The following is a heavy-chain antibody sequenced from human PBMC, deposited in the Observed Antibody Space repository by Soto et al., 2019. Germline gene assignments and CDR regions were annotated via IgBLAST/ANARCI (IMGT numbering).Heavy chain of an antibody. D-gene: IGHD4-17*01. CDR2: IYYSGST. Sequence: QVQLQESGPGLVKPSETLSLTCTVSGGSISSYYWSWIRQPPGKGLEWIGYIYYSGSTNYNPSLKSRGPISVDTSKNQFPLKLSSVTAADTAVYSCARRYGVYFDYWGQGTLVTVSS. J-gene: IGHJ4*02. CDR3: ARRYGVYFDY. CDR1: GGSISSYY. V-gene: IGHV4-59*08.